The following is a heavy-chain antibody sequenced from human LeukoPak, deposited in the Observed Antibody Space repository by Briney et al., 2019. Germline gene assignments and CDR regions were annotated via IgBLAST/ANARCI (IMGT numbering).Heavy chain of an antibody. V-gene: IGHV1-18*01. J-gene: IGHJ5*02. Sequence: ASVKVSCKASGYTFTTYGISWVRQAPGQGLEWMGWISPYNGYTNYAQKLQGRVTMTTDTSTNTAYMDLRSLRSDDTAVYYCARDHWSDYYGSGGQNYFDPWGQGTLVIVSS. CDR1: GYTFTTYG. CDR2: ISPYNGYT. CDR3: ARDHWSDYYGSGGQNYFDP. D-gene: IGHD3-10*01.